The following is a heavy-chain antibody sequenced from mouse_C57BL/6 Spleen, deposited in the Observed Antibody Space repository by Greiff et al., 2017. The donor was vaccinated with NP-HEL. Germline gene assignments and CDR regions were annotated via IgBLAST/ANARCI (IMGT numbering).Heavy chain of an antibody. D-gene: IGHD2-14*01. CDR3: ARSGAYYRNAMDY. V-gene: IGHV5-15*01. CDR1: GFTFSDYG. CDR2: ISNLAYSI. Sequence: EVQLVESGGGLVQPGGSLKLSCAASGFTFSDYGMAWVRQAPRKGPEWVAFISNLAYSIYYADTVTGRFTISRENAKNTLYLEMSSLRSEDTAMYYCARSGAYYRNAMDYWGQGTSVTVSS. J-gene: IGHJ4*01.